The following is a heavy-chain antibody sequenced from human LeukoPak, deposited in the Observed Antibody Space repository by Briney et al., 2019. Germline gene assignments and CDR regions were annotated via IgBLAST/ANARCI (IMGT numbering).Heavy chain of an antibody. CDR3: AKVYDSSGYLFDY. V-gene: IGHV3-23*01. CDR2: ISGSGGST. CDR1: GFTLSSYA. D-gene: IGHD3-22*01. J-gene: IGHJ4*02. Sequence: GGSLRLSCAASGFTLSSYAMSWVRQAPGKGLEWVSAISGSGGSTYYADSVKGRFTISRDNSKNTLYLQMNSLRAEDTAVYYCAKVYDSSGYLFDYWGQGTLVTASS.